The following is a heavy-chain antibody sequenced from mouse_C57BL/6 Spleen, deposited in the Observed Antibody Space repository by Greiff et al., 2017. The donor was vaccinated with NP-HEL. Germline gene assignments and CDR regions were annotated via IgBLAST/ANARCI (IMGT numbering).Heavy chain of an antibody. CDR2: ISDGGSYT. CDR3: AREGIITPFAY. V-gene: IGHV5-4*01. Sequence: EVKLMESGGGLVKPGGSLKLSCAASGFTFSSYAMSWVRQTPEKRLEWVATISDGGSYTYYPDNVKGRFTISRDNAKNNLYLQMSHLKSEDTAMYYCAREGIITPFAYWGQGTLVTVSA. D-gene: IGHD1-1*01. CDR1: GFTFSSYA. J-gene: IGHJ3*01.